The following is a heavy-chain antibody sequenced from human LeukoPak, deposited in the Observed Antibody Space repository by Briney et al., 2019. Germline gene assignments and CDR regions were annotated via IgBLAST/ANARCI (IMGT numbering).Heavy chain of an antibody. CDR1: GFTFSSYG. D-gene: IGHD2/OR15-2a*01. J-gene: IGHJ6*02. V-gene: IGHV3-30*02. CDR3: AKDNTTSVTYYYYGMDV. CDR2: IRYDGSNK. Sequence: GGSLRLSCAASGFTFSSYGMHWVRQAPGKGLEWVEFIRYDGSNKYYADSVKGRFTISRDNSKNTLYLQMNSLRAEDTAVYYCAKDNTTSVTYYYYGMDVWGQGTTVTVSS.